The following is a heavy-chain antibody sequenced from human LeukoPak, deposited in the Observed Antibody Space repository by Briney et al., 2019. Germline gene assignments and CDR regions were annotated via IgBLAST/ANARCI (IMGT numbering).Heavy chain of an antibody. J-gene: IGHJ5*02. CDR1: GYTFTSYG. CDR2: ISAYNGNT. D-gene: IGHD6-13*01. CDR3: ARDRSSSNGVDP. V-gene: IGHV1-18*01. Sequence: ASVKVSCKASGYTFTSYGISWVRQAPGQGLEWMGWISAYNGNTNYAQKLQGRVTITTDTSPSTAYIELRSVRSDDTAVYYFARDRSSSNGVDPWGQGTLVTVSS.